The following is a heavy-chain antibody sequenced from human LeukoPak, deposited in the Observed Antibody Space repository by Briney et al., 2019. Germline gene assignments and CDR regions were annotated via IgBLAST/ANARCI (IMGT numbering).Heavy chain of an antibody. D-gene: IGHD2-15*01. V-gene: IGHV3-20*04. CDR2: INWDGGST. CDR1: GFTFDDYG. J-gene: IGHJ3*02. CDR3: ARDVGYCSGGSCLDAFDI. Sequence: PGGSLRLSCAASGFTFDDYGMSWARQAPGKGLEWVSGINWDGGSTGYADSVKGRFTISRDNAKNFLYLQMNSLRAEDTAVYYCARDVGYCSGGSCLDAFDIWGQGTMVTVSS.